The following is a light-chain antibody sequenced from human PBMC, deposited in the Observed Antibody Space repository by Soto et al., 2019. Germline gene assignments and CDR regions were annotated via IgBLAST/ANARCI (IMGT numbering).Light chain of an antibody. V-gene: IGKV3D-20*01. CDR2: DTS. CDR3: QQYDTSPRT. J-gene: IGKJ1*01. CDR1: QSVSRY. Sequence: EILLTQSPATLSWSPGERATLSCGASQSVSRYLAWYQQKPGQAPRLLIYDTSYRATGIPARFSGSGSGTDFTLTISGLETEDFAVYYCQQYDTSPRTFGQGTKVDI.